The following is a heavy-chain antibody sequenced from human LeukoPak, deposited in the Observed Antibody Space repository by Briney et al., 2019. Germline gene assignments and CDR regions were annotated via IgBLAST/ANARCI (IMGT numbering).Heavy chain of an antibody. CDR3: ARDWSLGPNDAFDI. CDR1: AFSFNNYA. J-gene: IGHJ3*02. V-gene: IGHV3-30-3*01. Sequence: PGVSLRLSCAASAFSFNNYAMHWVRQAPGKGLEWVAFISYDGSNKYYADSVKGRSTISRDNPKNTLYLQMSSLRAEDTAVYYCARDWSLGPNDAFDIWGQGTMVTVSS. CDR2: ISYDGSNK. D-gene: IGHD3-16*01.